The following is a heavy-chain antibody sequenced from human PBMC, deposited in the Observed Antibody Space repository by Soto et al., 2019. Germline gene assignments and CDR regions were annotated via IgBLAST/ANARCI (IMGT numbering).Heavy chain of an antibody. CDR3: ARGPPYGSGSYYNTLGY. D-gene: IGHD3-10*01. V-gene: IGHV4-31*03. Sequence: SETPSLTCTVSGGSISSGGYYWSWIRQHPGKGLEWIGYIYDSGSTYYNPSLKSRVTISVDTSENQFSLKLSSVTAADTAVYYCARGPPYGSGSYYNTLGYWGQGTLVTVSS. CDR1: GGSISSGGYY. J-gene: IGHJ4*02. CDR2: IYDSGST.